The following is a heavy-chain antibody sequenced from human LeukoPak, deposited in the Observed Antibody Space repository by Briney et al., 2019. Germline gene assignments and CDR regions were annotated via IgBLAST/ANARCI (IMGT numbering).Heavy chain of an antibody. D-gene: IGHD2-21*01. Sequence: ASVNVSFKSSRYTFSDNYIHGVRQAPGQGVEWMGWINPHSCGTNYGENFQGRVTLTRDTSISTAYMDLSSLISDDTAVYYCAREFMRVNAFDIWGQGTMVTVSS. V-gene: IGHV1-2*02. CDR1: RYTFSDNY. CDR2: INPHSCGT. J-gene: IGHJ3*02. CDR3: AREFMRVNAFDI.